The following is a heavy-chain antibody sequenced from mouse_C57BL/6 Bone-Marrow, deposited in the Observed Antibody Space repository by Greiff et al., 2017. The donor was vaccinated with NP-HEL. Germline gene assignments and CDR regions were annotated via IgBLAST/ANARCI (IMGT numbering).Heavy chain of an antibody. V-gene: IGHV3-3*01. D-gene: IGHD4-1*01. CDR2: TFYSGIT. Sequence: EVKVVESGPSLVRPSQTLSLTCTVTGFSINSDCYWIWIRQFPGNKLEYIGYTFYSGITYYNPSLESRTYITRDTSKNQFSLKLSSVTTEDTATYYCARANWPYWYFDVWGTGTTVTVSS. CDR1: GFSINSDCY. J-gene: IGHJ1*03. CDR3: ARANWPYWYFDV.